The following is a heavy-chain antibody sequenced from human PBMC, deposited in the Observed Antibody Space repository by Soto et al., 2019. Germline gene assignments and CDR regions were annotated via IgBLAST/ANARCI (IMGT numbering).Heavy chain of an antibody. V-gene: IGHV3-30*18. D-gene: IGHD1-26*01. CDR1: GFTFSSYG. CDR2: ISYDGSNK. Sequence: GGSLRLSCAASGFTFSSYGMHWVRQAPGKGLEWVAVISYDGSNKYYADSVKGRFTISRDNSKNTLYLQMNSLRAEDTAVYYCAKDSERGRLGTGFYYYYYGMDVWGQGTTVTVSS. J-gene: IGHJ6*02. CDR3: AKDSERGRLGTGFYYYYYGMDV.